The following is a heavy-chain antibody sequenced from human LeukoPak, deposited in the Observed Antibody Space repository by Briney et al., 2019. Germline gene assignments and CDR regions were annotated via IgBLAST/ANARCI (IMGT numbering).Heavy chain of an antibody. CDR3: ARGPFDYGGNSHYYYYYYMDV. Sequence: SETLSLTCTVSGYSISSGYYWGWIRQPPGKGLEWIGSIYHSGSTYYNPSLKSRVTISVDTSKNQFSLKLSSVTAADTAVYYCARGPFDYGGNSHYYYYYYMDVWGKGTTVTVSS. CDR1: GYSISSGYY. D-gene: IGHD4-23*01. CDR2: IYHSGST. J-gene: IGHJ6*03. V-gene: IGHV4-38-2*02.